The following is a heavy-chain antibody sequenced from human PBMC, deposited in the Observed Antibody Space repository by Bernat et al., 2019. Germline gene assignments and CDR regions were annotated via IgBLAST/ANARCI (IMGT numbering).Heavy chain of an antibody. CDR2: INAGNGNT. J-gene: IGHJ4*02. D-gene: IGHD3-3*01. CDR1: GYTFTSYA. V-gene: IGHV1-3*01. Sequence: QVQLVQSGAEVKKPGASVKVSCKASGYTFTSYAMHWVRQAPGQRLEWMGWINAGNGNTKYSQKFQGRVTITRDTSASTAYMELSSLRSEDTAVYYCARDSYYYDFWSVYYHFIDYWGQGTLVTVSS. CDR3: ARDSYYYDFWSVYYHFIDY.